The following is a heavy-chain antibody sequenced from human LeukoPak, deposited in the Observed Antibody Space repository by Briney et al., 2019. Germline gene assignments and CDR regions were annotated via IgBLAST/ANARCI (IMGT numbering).Heavy chain of an antibody. Sequence: SGGSLRLSCAASGFTFSSYAMSWVRLVPGKGLEWVSAITGSGGSTYYADSVKGRFSISRDNSKNTLYLQMSSLRAEDTAVCYRAKNGYSYGLYDAFDIWGQGTMATVSS. CDR2: ITGSGGST. J-gene: IGHJ3*02. V-gene: IGHV3-23*01. CDR1: GFTFSSYA. CDR3: AKNGYSYGLYDAFDI. D-gene: IGHD5-18*01.